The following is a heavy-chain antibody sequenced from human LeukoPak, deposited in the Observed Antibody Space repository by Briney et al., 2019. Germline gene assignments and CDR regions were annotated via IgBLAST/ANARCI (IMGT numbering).Heavy chain of an antibody. V-gene: IGHV3-7*01. Sequence: PGGSLRLSCAASGFTFSSYWMSWVRQAPGKGLEWAANIKQDGSEKYYVDSVKGRFTISRDNAKNSLYLQMNSLRAEDTAVYYCARVYSYGYFDYWGQGTLVTVSS. J-gene: IGHJ4*02. CDR3: ARVYSYGYFDY. D-gene: IGHD5-18*01. CDR2: IKQDGSEK. CDR1: GFTFSSYW.